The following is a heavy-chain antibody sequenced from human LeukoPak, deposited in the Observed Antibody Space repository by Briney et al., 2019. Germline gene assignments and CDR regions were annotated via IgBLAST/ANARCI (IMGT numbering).Heavy chain of an antibody. Sequence: GGSLRLSCAASGFTFSSYAMSWVRQAPGKGLEWVSAISSSGGSTYYADSVKGRFTISRDNSKNTLYLQMNSLRAEDTAVYYGAKDLAEYSSGWEINWFDPWGQGTLVTVSS. CDR3: AKDLAEYSSGWEINWFDP. CDR1: GFTFSSYA. D-gene: IGHD6-19*01. V-gene: IGHV3-23*01. J-gene: IGHJ5*02. CDR2: ISSSGGST.